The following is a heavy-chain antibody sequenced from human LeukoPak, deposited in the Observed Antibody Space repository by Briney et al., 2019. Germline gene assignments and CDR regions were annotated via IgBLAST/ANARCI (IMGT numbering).Heavy chain of an antibody. CDR1: GFTFSNYG. V-gene: IGHV3-30*18. D-gene: IGHD3-9*01. CDR2: ISYDESNK. J-gene: IGHJ4*02. Sequence: PGGSLRLSCVASGFTFSNYGMHWVRQAPGKGLEWVAVISYDESNKYYADSVKGRFTISRDNSKNTLYLQMNSLRAEDTAVYYCAKGGYYDILTGQDYWGQGTLVTVSS. CDR3: AKGGYYDILTGQDY.